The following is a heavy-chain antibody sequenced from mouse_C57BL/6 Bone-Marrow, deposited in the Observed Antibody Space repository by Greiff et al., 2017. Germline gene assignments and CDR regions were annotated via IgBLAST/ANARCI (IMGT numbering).Heavy chain of an antibody. D-gene: IGHD2-12*01. CDR2: IDPANGNT. CDR3: ARVYDPYYGDD. J-gene: IGHJ2*01. Sequence: EVKLMASVAELVRPGASVKLSCTASGFNINNTHMHWVKQSPEQSLEWIGKIDPANGNTNYTPKFQGKATIAADTSSNTAYLQLSSLTSADTAIYYCARVYDPYYGDDGGQGTTLTVSA. V-gene: IGHV14-3*01. CDR1: GFNINNTH.